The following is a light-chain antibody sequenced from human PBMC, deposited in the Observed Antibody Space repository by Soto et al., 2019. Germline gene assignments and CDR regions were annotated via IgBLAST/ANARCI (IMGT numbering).Light chain of an antibody. V-gene: IGKV1-9*01. CDR2: AAS. CDR3: QQLNSYPRAT. Sequence: IQLTQSPSSLSASVGDRVTITCRASQGISSYLAWYQQKPGKAPKLLIYAASTLQSGVPSRFSGSGSGTDFTLIISSLQPEDFATYYCQQLNSYPRATFGGGTKVEIK. CDR1: QGISSY. J-gene: IGKJ4*01.